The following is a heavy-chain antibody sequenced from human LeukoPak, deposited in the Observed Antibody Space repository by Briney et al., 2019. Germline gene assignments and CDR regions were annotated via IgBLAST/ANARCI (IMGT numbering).Heavy chain of an antibody. CDR2: IHGSGST. CDR3: ARNVGWYSHAN. D-gene: IGHD6-19*01. V-gene: IGHV4-59*08. J-gene: IGHJ4*02. Sequence: SETLSLTCTVSGDSLSSHFWSWIRQPPGKGLEWIGYIHGSGSTHYDPSLRGRVTMSEETSKKQFSLKLTSVTAADTAVYYCARNVGWYSHANWGQGTLVTVSS. CDR1: GDSLSSHF.